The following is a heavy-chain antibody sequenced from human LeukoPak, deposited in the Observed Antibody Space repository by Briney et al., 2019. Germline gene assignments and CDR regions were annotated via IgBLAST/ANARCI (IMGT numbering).Heavy chain of an antibody. V-gene: IGHV4-39*07. CDR3: ARDLHYYGSGSNY. CDR2: IYYSGST. D-gene: IGHD3-10*01. CDR1: GYSISSSSYY. J-gene: IGHJ4*02. Sequence: SETLSLTCTVSGYSISSSSYYWGWIRQPPGKGLEWIESIYYSGSTYYNPSLKSRVTISVDTSKNQFSLKLSSVTAADTAVYYCARDLHYYGSGSNYWGQGTLVTVSS.